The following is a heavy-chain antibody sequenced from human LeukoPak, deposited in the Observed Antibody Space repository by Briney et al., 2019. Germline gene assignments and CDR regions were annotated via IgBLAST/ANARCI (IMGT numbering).Heavy chain of an antibody. Sequence: SETLSLTCTVSGGSISSYYWSWIRQPPGKGLEWVGYIYYSGSTNYNPSLKSRVTISVDTSKNQFSLKLSSVTAADTAVYYCAREWRGYSGYDPGRYFDYWGQGTLVTVSS. V-gene: IGHV4-59*01. D-gene: IGHD5-12*01. CDR2: IYYSGST. J-gene: IGHJ4*02. CDR3: AREWRGYSGYDPGRYFDY. CDR1: GGSISSYY.